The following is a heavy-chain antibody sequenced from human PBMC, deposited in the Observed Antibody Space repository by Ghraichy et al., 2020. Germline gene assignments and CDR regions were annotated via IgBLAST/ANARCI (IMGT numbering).Heavy chain of an antibody. CDR2: ITPNTGGT. Sequence: ASVKVSCKASGYTFTGYFLHWVRQAPGQGLEWMGRITPNTGGTAYAQKFQGRVTLTRDTSITTVYMELSRLTSDDTAVYYCARDYDGFDFWGQGTMVTVSS. D-gene: IGHD5-12*01. CDR1: GYTFTGYF. CDR3: ARDYDGFDF. J-gene: IGHJ3*01. V-gene: IGHV1-2*06.